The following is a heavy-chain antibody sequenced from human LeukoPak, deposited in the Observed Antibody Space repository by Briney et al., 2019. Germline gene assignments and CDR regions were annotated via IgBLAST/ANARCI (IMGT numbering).Heavy chain of an antibody. CDR3: ANFYYDNSP. V-gene: IGHV3-23*01. D-gene: IGHD3-22*01. J-gene: IGHJ5*02. CDR1: GFTLSIYA. Sequence: GGSLRLSYAVSGFTLSIYAMTWVRQAPGKGLEWVSEISGSGGSTYYADSVKGRFTISRDNSKNTLYLQMNSLRAEDTAVYYCANFYYDNSPWGQGTLVAVSS. CDR2: ISGSGGST.